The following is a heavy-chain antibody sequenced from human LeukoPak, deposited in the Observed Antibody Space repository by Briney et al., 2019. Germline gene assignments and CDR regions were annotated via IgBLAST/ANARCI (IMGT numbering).Heavy chain of an antibody. J-gene: IGHJ4*02. CDR3: ASGTALAVDY. CDR1: GGSFSGYY. V-gene: IGHV4-34*01. D-gene: IGHD5-18*01. Sequence: SETLSLTCAVYGGSFSGYYWSWIRQPPGKGLEWIGEINHSGSTNYNPSLKSRVTISVDTSKNQFSLKLSSVTAADTAVYYCASGTALAVDYWGQGTLVTVSS. CDR2: INHSGST.